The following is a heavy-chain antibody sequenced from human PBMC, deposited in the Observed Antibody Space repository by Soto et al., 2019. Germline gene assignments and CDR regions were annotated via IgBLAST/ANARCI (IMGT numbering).Heavy chain of an antibody. J-gene: IGHJ4*02. CDR2: ISYDGSNK. V-gene: IGHV3-30-3*01. CDR3: ARASYSSGWYYFDY. D-gene: IGHD6-19*01. CDR1: GFTFSSYA. Sequence: GGSLRLSCAASGFTFSSYAMHWVRQAPGKGLEWVAVISYDGSNKYYADSVKGRFTISRDNSKNTLYLQMNSLRAEDTAVYYCARASYSSGWYYFDYWGQGTLVTVSS.